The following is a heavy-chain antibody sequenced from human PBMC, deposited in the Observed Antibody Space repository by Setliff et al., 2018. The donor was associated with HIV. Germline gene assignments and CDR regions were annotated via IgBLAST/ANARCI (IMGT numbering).Heavy chain of an antibody. V-gene: IGHV4-39*06. J-gene: IGHJ4*02. CDR3: ARGGASSKYFDS. D-gene: IGHD2-15*01. Sequence: PSETLSLTCTVSGCSISNGRFYWSWIRQPPGMGLEWIGSSYYSGSTYYNPALKSRGTISVDTSNNQFPVKLTSVTHADTALYYCARGGASSKYFDSWGQGTLVTVSS. CDR2: SYYSGST. CDR1: GCSISNGRFY.